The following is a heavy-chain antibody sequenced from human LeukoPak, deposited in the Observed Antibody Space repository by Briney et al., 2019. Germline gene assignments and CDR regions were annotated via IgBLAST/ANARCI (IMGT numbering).Heavy chain of an antibody. D-gene: IGHD2-21*01. J-gene: IGHJ6*03. CDR2: FDPEDGET. V-gene: IGHV1-24*01. CDR1: GYTLTELS. CDR3: ATAVDARPHGRTYYYYYMDV. Sequence: ASVKVSCKVSGYTLTELSMHWVRQAPGKGLEWMGGFDPEDGETIYAQKFQGRVTMTEDTSTDTAYMELSSLRSEDTAVYYCATAVDARPHGRTYYYYYMDVWGKGTTVTVSS.